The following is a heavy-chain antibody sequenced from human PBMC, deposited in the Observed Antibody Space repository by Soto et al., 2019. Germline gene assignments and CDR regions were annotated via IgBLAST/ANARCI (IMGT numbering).Heavy chain of an antibody. CDR3: AKDTVIVVLNNWFDP. CDR1: GFTFSSYA. V-gene: IGHV3-23*01. J-gene: IGHJ5*02. CDR2: ISGSGGST. Sequence: PVGSLRLSCASSGFTFSSYAMSWVRHSPGKGLEWVSAISGSGGSTYYADSVKDRFTISRDNSKNTLYLQMNSLRAEDTAVYYCAKDTVIVVLNNWFDPWGQGTLVTVSS. D-gene: IGHD3-22*01.